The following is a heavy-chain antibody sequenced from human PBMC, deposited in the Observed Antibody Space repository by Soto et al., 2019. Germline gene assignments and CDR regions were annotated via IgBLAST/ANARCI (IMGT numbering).Heavy chain of an antibody. CDR1: GGSITSANYY. CDR2: IYSSGTT. CDR3: ARMGLHLGELSRNWFDP. Sequence: QVQLQESGPGLVKPSQTLSLSCSISGGSITSANYYWTWIRLFPGKGLEWIGYIYSSGTTHYNPSLKSRATISLDTTNNQFSLEVKSATAADTSVYYCARMGLHLGELSRNWFDPWGQGSLVTVSS. V-gene: IGHV4-31*03. J-gene: IGHJ5*02. D-gene: IGHD3-16*02.